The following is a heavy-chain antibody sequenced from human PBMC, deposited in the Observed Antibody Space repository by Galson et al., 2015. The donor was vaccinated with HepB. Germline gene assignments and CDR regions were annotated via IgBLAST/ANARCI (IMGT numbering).Heavy chain of an antibody. J-gene: IGHJ4*02. CDR1: GYSFTSYW. Sequence: QSGAEVKKPGESLRISCKGSGYSFTSYWISWVRQMPGKGLEWMGRIDPSDSYTNYSPSFQGHVTISADKSISTAYLQWSSLKASDTAMYYCARLKVGSSSWGGVAYSGQGALVTASS. CDR3: ARLKVGSSSWGGVAY. CDR2: IDPSDSYT. D-gene: IGHD6-13*01. V-gene: IGHV5-10-1*01.